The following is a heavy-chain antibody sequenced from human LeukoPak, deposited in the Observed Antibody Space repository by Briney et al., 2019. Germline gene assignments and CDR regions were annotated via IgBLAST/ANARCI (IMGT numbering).Heavy chain of an antibody. Sequence: SGGSLRLSCAASGFTFSNAWMSWVRQAPGKGLEWVGRIKSKTDGGTTDYAAPVKGRFTISRDDSKNTLYLQMNSLKTEDTAVYYCTTKNTVTHGDIDYWGQGTLVTVSS. J-gene: IGHJ4*02. D-gene: IGHD4-17*01. V-gene: IGHV3-15*01. CDR2: IKSKTDGGTT. CDR1: GFTFSNAW. CDR3: TTKNTVTHGDIDY.